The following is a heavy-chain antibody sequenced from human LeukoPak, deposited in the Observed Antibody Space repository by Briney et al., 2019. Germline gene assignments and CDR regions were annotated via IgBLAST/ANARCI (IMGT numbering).Heavy chain of an antibody. V-gene: IGHV1-69*13. CDR2: IIPIFGTA. CDR3: ARGTISSIAARVDAFDI. CDR1: GGTFNSYA. D-gene: IGHD6-6*01. J-gene: IGHJ3*02. Sequence: SVKVSCKASGGTFNSYAISWVRQAPGQGLEWMGGIIPIFGTANYAQKFQGRVTITADESTSTAYMELSSLRSEDTAVYYCARGTISSIAARVDAFDIWGQGTMVTVSS.